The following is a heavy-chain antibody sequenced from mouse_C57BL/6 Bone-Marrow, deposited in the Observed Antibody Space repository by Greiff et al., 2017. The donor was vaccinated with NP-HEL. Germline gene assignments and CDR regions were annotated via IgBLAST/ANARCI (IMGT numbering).Heavy chain of an antibody. CDR3: TTGCNYRLFDD. V-gene: IGHV14-4*01. CDR2: IDPENGDT. J-gene: IGHJ2*01. Sequence: VQLQQPGAELVRPGASVKLSCTASGFNIKDDYMHWVKQRPEQGLEWIGWIDPENGDTEYASKFQGKATITADTSSNTAYLQLSSLTSEDTAVYSSTTGCNYRLFDDWGKGTTLTVSS. CDR1: GFNIKDDY. D-gene: IGHD2-1*01.